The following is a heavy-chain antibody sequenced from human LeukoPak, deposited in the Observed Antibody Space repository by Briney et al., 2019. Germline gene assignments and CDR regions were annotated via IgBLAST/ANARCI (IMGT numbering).Heavy chain of an antibody. Sequence: GGSLRLSCAASGFTVSSTYMSWVRQTPGKRLEWVSVIYVGGNTYYADSVKGRFTISRDNSKNTLYLQMNSLRAEDTAVYYCARGPYSLGAFDIWGQGAMVTVSS. CDR3: ARGPYSLGAFDI. CDR2: IYVGGNT. V-gene: IGHV3-53*01. D-gene: IGHD3-16*02. CDR1: GFTVSSTY. J-gene: IGHJ3*02.